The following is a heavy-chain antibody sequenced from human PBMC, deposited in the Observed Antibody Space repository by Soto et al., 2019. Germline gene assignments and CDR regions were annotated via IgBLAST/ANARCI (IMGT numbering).Heavy chain of an antibody. Sequence: QPVGSLRLSCAASGFTFSSYAMHWVRQAPGKGLEWVAVISYDGSNKYYADSVKGRFTISRDNSKNTLYLQMNSLRAEDTAVYYCARESRYGNSVDFDYWGQGTLVTVSS. V-gene: IGHV3-30-3*01. J-gene: IGHJ4*02. CDR3: ARESRYGNSVDFDY. CDR2: ISYDGSNK. CDR1: GFTFSSYA. D-gene: IGHD4-17*01.